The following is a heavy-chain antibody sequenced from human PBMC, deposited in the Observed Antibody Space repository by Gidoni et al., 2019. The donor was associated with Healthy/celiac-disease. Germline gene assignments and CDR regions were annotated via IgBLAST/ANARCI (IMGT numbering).Heavy chain of an antibody. V-gene: IGHV3-30*04. Sequence: QVQLVESGGGVVQPGRSLRLSCAASGFTFSSYAMHWVRQAPGKGLEWVAVISYDGSNKYYADSVKGRFTISRDNSKNTLYLQMNSLRAEDTAVYYCARDFSDDSSGYFDYWGQGTLVTVSS. D-gene: IGHD3-22*01. J-gene: IGHJ4*02. CDR2: ISYDGSNK. CDR3: ARDFSDDSSGYFDY. CDR1: GFTFSSYA.